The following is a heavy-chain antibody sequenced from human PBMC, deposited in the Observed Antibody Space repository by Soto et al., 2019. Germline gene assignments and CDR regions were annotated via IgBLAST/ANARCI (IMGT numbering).Heavy chain of an antibody. V-gene: IGHV3-30*18. CDR3: AKEIYNWNYGGYFDY. CDR2: ISYDGSNK. J-gene: IGHJ4*02. D-gene: IGHD1-7*01. Sequence: GGSLRLSCAASGFTFSSYGMHWVRQAPGKGLEWVAVISYDGSNKYYADSVKGRFTISRDNSKNTLYLQMNSLRAEDTAVYYCAKEIYNWNYGGYFDYWGQGTLVTVSS. CDR1: GFTFSSYG.